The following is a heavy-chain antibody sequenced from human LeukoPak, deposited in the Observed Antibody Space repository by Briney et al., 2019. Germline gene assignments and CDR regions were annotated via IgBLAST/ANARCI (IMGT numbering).Heavy chain of an antibody. D-gene: IGHD5-12*01. CDR3: ARDLSGYDFSYFDY. CDR2: IYYSGST. J-gene: IGHJ4*02. CDR1: GGSISSGGYY. Sequence: SETLSLTCTVSGGSISSGGYYWSWIRQHPGKGLEWIGYIYYSGSTYYNPSLKSRVTISVDTSKSQFSLKLSSVTAADTAVYYCARDLSGYDFSYFDYWGQGTLVTVSS. V-gene: IGHV4-31*03.